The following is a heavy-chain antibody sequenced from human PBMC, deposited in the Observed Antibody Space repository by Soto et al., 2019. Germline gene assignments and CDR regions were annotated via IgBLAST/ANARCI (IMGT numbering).Heavy chain of an antibody. CDR3: ARGGRFGELLYYPHVSYYGMDV. Sequence: PSETLSLTCAVYGGSFSGYYWSWIRQPPGKGLEWIGEINHSGSTNYNPTLKSRVTISVDTSKNQFPLKLSSVTAADTAVYYCARGGRFGELLYYPHVSYYGMDVWGQGTTVTVSS. J-gene: IGHJ6*02. CDR2: INHSGST. D-gene: IGHD3-10*01. V-gene: IGHV4-34*01. CDR1: GGSFSGYY.